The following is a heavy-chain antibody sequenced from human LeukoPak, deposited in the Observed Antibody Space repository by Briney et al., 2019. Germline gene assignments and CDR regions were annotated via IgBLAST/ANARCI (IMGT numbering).Heavy chain of an antibody. CDR3: ARHPGTRSGGSLPYNYYGMDV. J-gene: IGHJ6*02. V-gene: IGHV1-18*01. Sequence: GASVKVSCKASGYTFTSYGISWVRQAPGQGLEWMGWISAYNGNTNYAQKLQGRVTMTTDTSTSTAYMELRSMRSDDTAVYYCARHPGTRSGGSLPYNYYGMDVWGQGTTVTVSS. CDR2: ISAYNGNT. CDR1: GYTFTSYG. D-gene: IGHD2-15*01.